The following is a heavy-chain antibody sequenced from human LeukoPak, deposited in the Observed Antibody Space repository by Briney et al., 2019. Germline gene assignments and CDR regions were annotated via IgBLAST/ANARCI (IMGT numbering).Heavy chain of an antibody. CDR2: TGFSDT. J-gene: IGHJ4*02. Sequence: GESLKISCKGSGYRFSNYWIGWVRQMPGKGLEWMGVTGFSDTRYSPSFQGQVSMSVDRSINTAYLQWGSLKASDAAVYYCARYLGTGTPFDYWGQGTLVTVSS. CDR1: GYRFSNYW. D-gene: IGHD3-16*01. V-gene: IGHV5-51*01. CDR3: ARYLGTGTPFDY.